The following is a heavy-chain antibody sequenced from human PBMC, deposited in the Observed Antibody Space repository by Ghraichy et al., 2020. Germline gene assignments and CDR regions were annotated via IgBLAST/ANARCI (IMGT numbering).Heavy chain of an antibody. CDR1: GGSIRSDY. Sequence: SETLSLTCNVSGGSIRSDYWSWIRQSPGKVLEWIGYIFYSGSGITNYNPSLKSRVTVSMDTSKDQVSLMLTSVTTADTALYYCARSSYTDGWVYFVHCGRGTLITVS. J-gene: IGHJ4*02. V-gene: IGHV4-59*01. CDR3: ARSSYTDGWVYFVH. D-gene: IGHD3-16*02. CDR2: IFYSGSGIT.